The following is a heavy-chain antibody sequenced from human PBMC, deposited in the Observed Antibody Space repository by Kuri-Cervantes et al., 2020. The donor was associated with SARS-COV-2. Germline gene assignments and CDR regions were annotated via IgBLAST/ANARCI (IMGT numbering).Heavy chain of an antibody. D-gene: IGHD1-26*01. J-gene: IGHJ6*03. CDR2: IYTSGST. CDR3: ARAAWGALYYYYYMDV. V-gene: IGHV4-4*07. CDR1: GGSISSYY. Sequence: SETLSLTCTVSGGSISSYYWSWIRQPAGKGLEWIGRIYTSGSTNYNPSLKSRVTMSVDTSKNQFSLQLNSVTPEDTAVYYCARAAWGALYYYYYMDVWGKGTTVTVSS.